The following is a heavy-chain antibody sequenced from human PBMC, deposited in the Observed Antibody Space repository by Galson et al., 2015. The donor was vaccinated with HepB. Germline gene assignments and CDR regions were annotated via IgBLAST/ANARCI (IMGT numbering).Heavy chain of an antibody. CDR2: INAGNGNT. CDR1: GYTFTSYA. J-gene: IGHJ5*02. V-gene: IGHV1-3*01. D-gene: IGHD3-3*01. Sequence: SVKVSCKASGYTFTSYAMHWVRQAPGQRLEWMGWINAGNGNTKCSQKFQGRVTITRDTSASTAYMELSSLRSEDTAVYYCARDTRAELRFLEWKNWFDPWGQGTLVTVSS. CDR3: ARDTRAELRFLEWKNWFDP.